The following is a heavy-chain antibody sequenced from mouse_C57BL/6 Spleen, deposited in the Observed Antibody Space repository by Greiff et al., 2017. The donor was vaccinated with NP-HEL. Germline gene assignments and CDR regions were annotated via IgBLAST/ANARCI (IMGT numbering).Heavy chain of an antibody. Sequence: EVKLVESGGGLVQPGGSMKLSCVASGFTFSNYWMNWVRQSPEKGLEWVAQIRLKSDNYATHYAESVKGRFTISRDDSKSSVYLQMNNLRAEDTGIYYSTGGGYYAMDYWGQGTSVTVSS. CDR3: TGGGYYAMDY. V-gene: IGHV6-3*01. CDR2: IRLKSDNYAT. D-gene: IGHD1-1*02. J-gene: IGHJ4*01. CDR1: GFTFSNYW.